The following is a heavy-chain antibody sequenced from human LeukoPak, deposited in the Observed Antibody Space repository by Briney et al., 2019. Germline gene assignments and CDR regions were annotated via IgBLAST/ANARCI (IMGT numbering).Heavy chain of an antibody. D-gene: IGHD6-13*01. Sequence: ASVKVSCKASGGTFSSYAICWVRQAPGQGLEWMGGIIPIFGTANYAQKFQGRVTITTDESTSTAYMELSSLRSEGTAVYYCARGGVAAAGGLFDYWGQGTLVTVSS. J-gene: IGHJ4*02. V-gene: IGHV1-69*05. CDR3: ARGGVAAAGGLFDY. CDR1: GGTFSSYA. CDR2: IIPIFGTA.